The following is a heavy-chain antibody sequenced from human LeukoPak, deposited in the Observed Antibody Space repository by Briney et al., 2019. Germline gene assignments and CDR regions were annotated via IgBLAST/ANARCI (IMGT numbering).Heavy chain of an antibody. V-gene: IGHV3-30-3*01. Sequence: GRSLRLSCAASGFTFSSYAMHWVRQAPGKGLEWVAVISYDGSNKYYADSVKGRFTISRDNSENTLYLQLNSLRAEDTAVYYCARDGRGGLLYYFDYWGQETLITVSS. D-gene: IGHD3-16*01. CDR2: ISYDGSNK. CDR3: ARDGRGGLLYYFDY. CDR1: GFTFSSYA. J-gene: IGHJ4*02.